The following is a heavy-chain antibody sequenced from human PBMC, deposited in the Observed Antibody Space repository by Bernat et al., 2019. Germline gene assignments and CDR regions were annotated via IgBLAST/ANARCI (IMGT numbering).Heavy chain of an antibody. V-gene: IGHV3-23*04. D-gene: IGHD3-10*01. CDR1: GFTFSSYA. CDR2: ISGSGGNT. J-gene: IGHJ4*02. Sequence: EVQLVESGGGLVQPGGSLRLSCAASGFTFSSYAMSWVRLAPGKGLEWVSGISGSGGNTYYSDSVKGRFTISRDNSKNTLYLQMNSLRAEDTAVYYCAMSKFGELLTPFDHWGQGTLVTVSS. CDR3: AMSKFGELLTPFDH.